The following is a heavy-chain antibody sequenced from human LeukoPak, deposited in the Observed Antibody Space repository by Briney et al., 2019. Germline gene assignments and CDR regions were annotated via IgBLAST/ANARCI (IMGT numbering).Heavy chain of an antibody. CDR1: GFTFSSYS. CDR2: ISSSSSYI. D-gene: IGHD6-13*01. V-gene: IGHV3-21*01. Sequence: PGGSLRLSCAASGFTFSSYSMNWVRQAPGKGLEWVSSISSSSSYIYYADSVKGRFTISRDNAKNSLYLQMNSLRAEDTAVYYCAREVGSSWYVDAFDIWGQGTMVTVSS. J-gene: IGHJ3*02. CDR3: AREVGSSWYVDAFDI.